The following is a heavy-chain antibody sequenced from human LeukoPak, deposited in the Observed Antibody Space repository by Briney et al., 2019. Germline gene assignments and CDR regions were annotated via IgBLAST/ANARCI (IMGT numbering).Heavy chain of an antibody. J-gene: IGHJ4*02. Sequence: SETLSLTCTVSGGSISSYFWSWIRQPPGKGLEWIGYIYYSGSTNYNPSLKSRVTISVDTSKNQFSLKLSSVTAADTAVYYCARGADSSGYYSIFYFDYWGQGTLVTVSS. V-gene: IGHV4-59*01. D-gene: IGHD3-22*01. CDR3: ARGADSSGYYSIFYFDY. CDR2: IYYSGST. CDR1: GGSISSYF.